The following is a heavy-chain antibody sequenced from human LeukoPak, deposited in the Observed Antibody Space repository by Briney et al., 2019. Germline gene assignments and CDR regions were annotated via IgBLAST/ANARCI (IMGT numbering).Heavy chain of an antibody. J-gene: IGHJ4*02. CDR1: GFTFSSYS. V-gene: IGHV3-48*02. D-gene: IGHD4/OR15-4a*01. CDR2: ISSSSSTI. CDR3: ARDRASRGAGYFDY. Sequence: PGGSLRLSCAASGFTFSSYSMNWVRQAPGKGLEWASYISSSSSTIYYADSVKGRFTVSRDNAKNSLYLQMNSLRDEDTAVYYCARDRASRGAGYFDYWGQGTLVTVSS.